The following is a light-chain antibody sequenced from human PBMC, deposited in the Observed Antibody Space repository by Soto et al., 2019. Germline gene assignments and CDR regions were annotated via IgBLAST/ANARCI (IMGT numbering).Light chain of an antibody. CDR1: QSVSSY. V-gene: IGKV3-11*01. Sequence: EIVLTQSPATLSLSPGERATLSCRASQSVSSYLAWYQQKPGQAPRLLIYDASNRATGIPARFSGSGSGTDVTLTISSLEPEDFADYYCQQRSNWPPLTFGGGTKVEIK. CDR3: QQRSNWPPLT. J-gene: IGKJ4*01. CDR2: DAS.